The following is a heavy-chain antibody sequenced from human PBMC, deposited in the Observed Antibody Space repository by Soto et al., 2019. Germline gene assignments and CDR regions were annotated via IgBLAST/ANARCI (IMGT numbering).Heavy chain of an antibody. CDR1: GGSIRLINHY. CDR3: ARRAPDGTGYHYFDN. D-gene: IGHD3-9*01. CDR2: IYYSGTT. V-gene: IGHV4-39*01. Sequence: SETLSLTCTVSGGSIRLINHYWDWIRQSPGKGLEWIGTIYYSGTTVYNPSLQSRVTMSVDTSKSQFSLKMTSVNAADTAVYICARRAPDGTGYHYFDNWGRGVPVTV. J-gene: IGHJ4*02.